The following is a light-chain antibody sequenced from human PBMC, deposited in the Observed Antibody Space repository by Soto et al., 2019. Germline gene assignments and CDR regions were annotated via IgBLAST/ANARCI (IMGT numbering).Light chain of an antibody. Sequence: DIQMTQSPSSLSASVGDRVTITCRASHVITNFLAWYQQKPGKVPRLLIYSASTLHSGVPSRFSGSGSGTDFTLTISSLQPEDVGTYYCQKYNSAPLTFGGGTKVDI. J-gene: IGKJ4*01. V-gene: IGKV1-27*01. CDR2: SAS. CDR1: HVITNF. CDR3: QKYNSAPLT.